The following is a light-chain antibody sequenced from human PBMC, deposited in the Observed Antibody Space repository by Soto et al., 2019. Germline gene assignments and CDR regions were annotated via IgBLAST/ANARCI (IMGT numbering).Light chain of an antibody. V-gene: IGLV2-14*01. J-gene: IGLJ2*01. Sequence: QSALTQPASVSGSPGQSITISCTGTSSDVGGYNYVSWYQQHPGKAPKFMIYDVSNRPSGVSNRFSGSKSGNTASLTISGLQAEDEADYYCSSYTSSSTLVFGGATKVTVL. CDR2: DVS. CDR3: SSYTSSSTLV. CDR1: SSDVGGYNY.